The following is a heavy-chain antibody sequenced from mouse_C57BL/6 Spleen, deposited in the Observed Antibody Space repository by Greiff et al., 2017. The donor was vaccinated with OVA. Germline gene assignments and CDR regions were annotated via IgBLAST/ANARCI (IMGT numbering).Heavy chain of an antibody. CDR2: INPSNGGT. Sequence: QVQLQQPGTELVKPGASVKLSCKASGYTFTSYWMHWVKQRPGQGLEWIGNINPSNGGTKYNEKFKSKATLTVDKSSSTAYMQLSSLTSEDSAVYYCAREGGYYRDAMDYWGQGTSVTVSS. J-gene: IGHJ4*01. CDR3: AREGGYYRDAMDY. V-gene: IGHV1-53*01. CDR1: GYTFTSYW. D-gene: IGHD2-14*01.